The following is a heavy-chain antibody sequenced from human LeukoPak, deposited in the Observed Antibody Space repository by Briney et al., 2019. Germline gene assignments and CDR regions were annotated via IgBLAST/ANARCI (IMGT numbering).Heavy chain of an antibody. J-gene: IGHJ5*02. Sequence: SETLPLTCTASGGSVSSRNHYWGWIRQPPGKGLEWIGSIYYSGSTSSNPSLKSRVTISVDTSKNQVSLKLSSVTAADTAVYYCARGGYCNTTTCYPERWFDPWGQGTLVTVSS. CDR3: ARGGYCNTTTCYPERWFDP. V-gene: IGHV4-39*01. D-gene: IGHD2-2*01. CDR2: IYYSGST. CDR1: GGSVSSRNHY.